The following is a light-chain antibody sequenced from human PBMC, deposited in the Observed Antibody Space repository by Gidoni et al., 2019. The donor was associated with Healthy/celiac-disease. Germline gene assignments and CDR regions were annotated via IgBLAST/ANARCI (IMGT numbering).Light chain of an antibody. J-gene: IGKJ2*01. CDR2: GAS. V-gene: IGKV3-20*01. CDR3: QQYGSSPLYT. CDR1: QRVSSSY. Sequence: EIVLTQSPGTLSLSPGERATLSCRASQRVSSSYLAWYQQKPGQAPRLLIYGASSRATGIPDRFSGSGSGTDFTLTISRLEPEDFAVYYCQQYGSSPLYTFGQGTKLEIQ.